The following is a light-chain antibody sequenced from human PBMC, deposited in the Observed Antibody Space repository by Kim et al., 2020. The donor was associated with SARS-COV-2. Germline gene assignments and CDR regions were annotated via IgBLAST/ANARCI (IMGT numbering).Light chain of an antibody. CDR3: AAWDDSLNSYV. Sequence: ELTQPPSASGTPGQRVTISCSGSSSNIGSNFVCWYHQLPGTAPKVLIYKNKQRPSGVPDRFSGSKSGTSASLAISGLRSEDEADYFCAAWDDSLNSYVFGTGTKVTVL. J-gene: IGLJ1*01. CDR1: SSNIGSNF. CDR2: KNK. V-gene: IGLV1-47*01.